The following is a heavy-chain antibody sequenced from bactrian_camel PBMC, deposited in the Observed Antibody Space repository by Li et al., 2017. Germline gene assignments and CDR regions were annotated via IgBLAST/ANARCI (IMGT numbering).Heavy chain of an antibody. V-gene: IGHV3S40*01. Sequence: VQLVESGGGLVQPGGSLRLSCAASGFISSTYVMNWVRQAPGKGFEWVSLISSSGSSTLYADSVKGRFTVSRDNANNTVNLMMNSLKPEDTAMYYCAADFGPYCSGPYLARRANFLGQGTQVTVS. CDR2: ISSSGSST. J-gene: IGHJ4*01. CDR1: GFISSTYV. D-gene: IGHD2*01.